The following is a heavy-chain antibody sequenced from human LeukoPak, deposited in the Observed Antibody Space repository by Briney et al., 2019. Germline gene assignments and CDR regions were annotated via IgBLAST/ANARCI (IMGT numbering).Heavy chain of an antibody. CDR1: GFTFRSYA. CDR2: ITGSGSTT. V-gene: IGHV3-23*01. CDR3: AKTREPYYDSSAIDY. Sequence: GGSLRLSCAASGFTFRSYAMSWVRQAPGKGLEWVSGITGSGSTTYYTDSVKGRFTNSRDNSKDTLYLQMNSLRAEDTAVYYCAKTREPYYDSSAIDYWGQGTLVTVSS. D-gene: IGHD3-22*01. J-gene: IGHJ4*02.